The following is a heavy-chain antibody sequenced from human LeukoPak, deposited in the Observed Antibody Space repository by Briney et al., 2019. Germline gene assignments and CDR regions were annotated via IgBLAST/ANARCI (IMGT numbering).Heavy chain of an antibody. J-gene: IGHJ6*03. Sequence: SVKVSCKASGGTFSSYAISWLRQGRGQGLEWMGRIIAIIGTANYAQKFQGRVTITTDESTSTAYMELSSLRSEDTAVYYCARVGRQVVPAALYYYYYMDVWGKGTTVTVSS. V-gene: IGHV1-69*05. CDR1: GGTFSSYA. D-gene: IGHD2-2*01. CDR3: ARVGRQVVPAALYYYYYMDV. CDR2: IIAIIGTA.